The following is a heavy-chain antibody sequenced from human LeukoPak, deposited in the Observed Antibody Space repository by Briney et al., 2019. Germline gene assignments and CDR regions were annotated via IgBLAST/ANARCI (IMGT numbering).Heavy chain of an antibody. CDR1: ALTFSSYW. CDR2: IKQDGSEK. D-gene: IGHD5-18*01. Sequence: GWSLRLSCAASALTFSSYWMSWVRQAPGKGLEWVANIKQDGSEKYYVDSVKGRFTISRHNANNSLYLQMNSLRAEDTAVYYCAREGSRAYNYGYYFDYWGQGTLVTVSS. CDR3: AREGSRAYNYGYYFDY. V-gene: IGHV3-7*01. J-gene: IGHJ4*02.